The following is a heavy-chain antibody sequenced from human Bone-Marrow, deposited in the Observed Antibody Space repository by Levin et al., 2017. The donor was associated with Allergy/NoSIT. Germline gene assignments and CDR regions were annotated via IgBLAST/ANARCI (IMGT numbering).Heavy chain of an antibody. CDR3: ATGVVGTGTDVFDM. CDR1: GFSLSTRGVG. V-gene: IGHV2-5*02. CDR2: IYWDDDK. J-gene: IGHJ3*02. D-gene: IGHD3-3*01. Sequence: SGPTLVKPTQTLTLTCTFSGFSLSTRGVGVGWIRQPPGKALEWLALIYWDDDKRYSPSLKSRVTITKDTSKNQVVLTMTNMDPVDTATYYCATGVVGTGTDVFDMWGQGTMVTVSS.